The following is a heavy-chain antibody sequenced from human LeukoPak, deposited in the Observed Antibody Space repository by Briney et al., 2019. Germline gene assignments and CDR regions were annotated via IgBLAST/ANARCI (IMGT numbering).Heavy chain of an antibody. CDR3: ASSYGDLGYYFDY. CDR2: IYHSGST. CDR1: GYSISSGYY. Sequence: PSETLSLTCAVSGYSISSGYYWGWIRRPPGKGLEWIGSIYHSGSTYYNPSLKSRVTISVDTSKNQFSLKLSSVTAADTAVYYCASSYGDLGYYFDYWGQGTLVTVSS. J-gene: IGHJ4*02. D-gene: IGHD4-17*01. V-gene: IGHV4-38-2*01.